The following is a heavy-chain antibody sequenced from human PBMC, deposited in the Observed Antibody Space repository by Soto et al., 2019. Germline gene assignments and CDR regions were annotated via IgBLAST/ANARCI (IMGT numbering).Heavy chain of an antibody. CDR2: IYYSGST. D-gene: IGHD3-10*01. Sequence: SETLSLTCTVSGGSISSSSYYWGWIRQPPGKGLEWIGSIYYSGSTYYNPSLKSRVTISVDTSKNQFPRKLSSVTAADAAVYYCASGSISIYAFDIWGQGTMVTVSS. CDR3: ASGSISIYAFDI. CDR1: GGSISSSSYY. J-gene: IGHJ3*02. V-gene: IGHV4-39*06.